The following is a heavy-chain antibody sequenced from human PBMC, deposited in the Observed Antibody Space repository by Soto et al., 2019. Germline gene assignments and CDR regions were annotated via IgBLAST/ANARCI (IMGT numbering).Heavy chain of an antibody. CDR1: GFTFSNYS. CDR3: ARVASSGWIDY. J-gene: IGHJ4*02. D-gene: IGHD6-19*01. Sequence: PGGSLRLSCAASGFTFSNYSMSWVRQAPGKELEWVAVIIYSGGSTYYADSVKGRFTISRHNSKNTLYLQMNSLRAEDTAVYYCARVASSGWIDYWGQGTLVTVSS. V-gene: IGHV3-23*01. CDR2: IIYSGGST.